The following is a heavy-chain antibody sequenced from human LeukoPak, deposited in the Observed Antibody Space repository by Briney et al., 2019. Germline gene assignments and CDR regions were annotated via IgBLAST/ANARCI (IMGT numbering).Heavy chain of an antibody. CDR1: VASTGRGGDY. CDR2: IFYCGCP. V-gene: IGHV4-39*01. D-gene: IGHD5-12*01. CDR3: ARRPYSGNDFHTYGMDV. J-gene: IGHJ6*02. Sequence: PSATLSLTYTVSVASTGRGGDYLSWIRQPPSKRLVWIGYIFYCGCPCYNTSLKSRVTMSVDTSKSQFSLKLNSATAADTAVYYCARRPYSGNDFHTYGMDVWGQGTTVTVSS.